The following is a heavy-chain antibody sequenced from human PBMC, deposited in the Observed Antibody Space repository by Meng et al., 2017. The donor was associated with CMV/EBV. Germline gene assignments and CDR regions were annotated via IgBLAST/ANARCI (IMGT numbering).Heavy chain of an antibody. CDR3: ARVMGPNRTPYYFDY. V-gene: IGHV4-30-4*08. CDR1: GGSISSGAYY. J-gene: IGHJ4*02. D-gene: IGHD1-14*01. CDR2: IYYSGST. Sequence: QVQLQESGPGLVKPSQTLSLTCTVSGGSISSGAYYWSWIRQPPGKGLEWIGYIYYSGSTYYNPSLKSRVTIPVDTSKNQFSLKLSSVTAADTAVYYCARVMGPNRTPYYFDYWGQGTLVTVSS.